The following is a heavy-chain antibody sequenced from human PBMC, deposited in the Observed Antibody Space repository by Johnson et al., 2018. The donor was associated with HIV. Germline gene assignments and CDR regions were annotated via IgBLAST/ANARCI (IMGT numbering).Heavy chain of an antibody. CDR1: GFTFSSYA. D-gene: IGHD3-10*01. CDR2: ISYDGSNK. Sequence: QVQLVESGGGVVQPGRYLRLSCAASGFTFSSYAMHWVRQAPGKGLEWVAVISYDGSNKYYADSVKGRFTISRDNSKNTLYLQMNSLRAEDTAVYYCARLEDRGRGAFDIWGQGTMVTVSS. CDR3: ARLEDRGRGAFDI. V-gene: IGHV3-30*04. J-gene: IGHJ3*02.